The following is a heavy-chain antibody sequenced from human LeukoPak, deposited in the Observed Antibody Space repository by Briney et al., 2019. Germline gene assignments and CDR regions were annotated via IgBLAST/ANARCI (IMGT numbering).Heavy chain of an antibody. CDR2: IKHDGSEKQDGSEK. D-gene: IGHD3-10*01. J-gene: IGHJ6*03. Sequence: GGSLRLSCAASGFTFSRYWMSWVRQAPGKGLEWVANIKHDGSEKQDGSEKNYVDSVKGRFTISRDNAKNSLYLQMNSLRAEDTAVYYCARSGRGVDSFYFYMDVWGKRTTVTVSS. CDR1: GFTFSRYW. V-gene: IGHV3-7*01. CDR3: ARSGRGVDSFYFYMDV.